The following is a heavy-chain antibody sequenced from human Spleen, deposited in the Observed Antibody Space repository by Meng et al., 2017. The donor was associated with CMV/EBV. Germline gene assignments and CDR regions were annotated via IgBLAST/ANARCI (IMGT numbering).Heavy chain of an antibody. Sequence: SCAASGFSFSRHAMSWVRQAPGKGLEWSSGITVSGGKTQHVDSVKGRFTISRDNSKNTLFLQMNSLGVEDTAVYYCAKHRGSSWFRDYFENWGQGSLVTVSS. J-gene: IGHJ4*02. CDR2: ITVSGGKT. D-gene: IGHD6-13*01. CDR1: GFSFSRHA. V-gene: IGHV3-23*01. CDR3: AKHRGSSWFRDYFEN.